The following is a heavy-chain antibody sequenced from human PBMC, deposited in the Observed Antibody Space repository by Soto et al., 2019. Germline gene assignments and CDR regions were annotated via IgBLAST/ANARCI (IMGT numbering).Heavy chain of an antibody. J-gene: IGHJ6*02. CDR2: ISTYNGDT. CDR1: GYTFTRSG. CDR3: ARDPYHVLMVNAPNLYGMDV. D-gene: IGHD2-8*01. V-gene: IGHV1-18*01. Sequence: ASVKVSCKASGYTFTRSGISWVRQAPGQGLEWMGWISTYNGDTNYSQKLQGRVTMTTDTSTATAYMELRSLRSDDTAVYYCARDPYHVLMVNAPNLYGMDVWGQGTTVTV.